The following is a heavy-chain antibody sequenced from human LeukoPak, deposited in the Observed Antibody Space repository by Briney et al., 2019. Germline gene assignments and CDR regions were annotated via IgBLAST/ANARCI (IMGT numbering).Heavy chain of an antibody. V-gene: IGHV3-64D*09. CDR2: ISSGGST. D-gene: IGHD2-15*01. CDR1: GFTFSTYT. CDR3: VKDTSYCSGGSCSFTYSFDY. Sequence: GGSLRLSCSASGFTFSTYTMHWVRQAPGKGLEYVSTISSGGSTYCADSVEGRFTISRGNSKNTLYLQMSSLRPEDTAVYYCVKDTSYCSGGSCSFTYSFDYWGQGTLVTVSS. J-gene: IGHJ4*02.